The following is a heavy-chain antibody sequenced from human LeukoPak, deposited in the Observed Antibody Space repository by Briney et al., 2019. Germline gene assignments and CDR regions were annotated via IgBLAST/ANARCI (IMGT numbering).Heavy chain of an antibody. CDR3: ARDSSSWYHDAFDI. CDR1: GFTFSNYW. J-gene: IGHJ3*02. CDR2: INSDGSST. Sequence: PGGSLRLSCAASGFTFSNYWMHWVRQAPGKGLVWVSRINSDGSSTSYADSVKGRFTISRDNAKNTLYLQVNSLRAEDTAVYYCARDSSSWYHDAFDIWGQGTMVTVSS. D-gene: IGHD6-13*01. V-gene: IGHV3-74*01.